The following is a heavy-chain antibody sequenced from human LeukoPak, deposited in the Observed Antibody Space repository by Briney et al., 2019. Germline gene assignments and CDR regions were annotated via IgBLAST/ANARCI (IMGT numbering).Heavy chain of an antibody. CDR2: ISASGST. V-gene: IGHV4-4*07. D-gene: IGHD3-22*01. CDR3: ARHRETYYESSHMGFDP. CDR1: GGSISSYY. J-gene: IGHJ5*02. Sequence: SETLSLTCTVSGGSISSYYWSWIRQPAGKGLEWIGRISASGSTNYAPSLRSRVTMSVDTSTKQFSLKLTSATAADTAVYFCARHRETYYESSHMGFDPWGQGSLVIVSS.